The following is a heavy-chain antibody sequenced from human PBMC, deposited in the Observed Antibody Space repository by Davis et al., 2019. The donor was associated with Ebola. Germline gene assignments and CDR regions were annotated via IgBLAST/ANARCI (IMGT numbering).Heavy chain of an antibody. J-gene: IGHJ2*01. D-gene: IGHD6-6*01. CDR3: ASGLVRGQSYWYFDL. CDR2: IIPILGIA. V-gene: IGHV1-69*10. Sequence: SVKVSCKASGGTFSSYAISWVRQAPGQGLEWMGGIIPILGIANYAQKFQGRVTITADESTSTAYMELSSLRSEDTAVYYCASGLVRGQSYWYFDLWGRGTLVTVSS. CDR1: GGTFSSYA.